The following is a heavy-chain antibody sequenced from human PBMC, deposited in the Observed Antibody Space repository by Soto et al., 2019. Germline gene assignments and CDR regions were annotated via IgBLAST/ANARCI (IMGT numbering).Heavy chain of an antibody. D-gene: IGHD3-3*01. CDR3: ARDLYDFWSGYYTGIAY. V-gene: IGHV1-3*01. CDR2: INAGNGNT. CDR1: GYTFTSYA. Sequence: ASVKVSCKASGYTFTSYAMHWVRQAPGQRLEWMGWINAGNGNTKYSQKFQGRVTITRDTSASTAYMELSSLRSEDTAVYYCARDLYDFWSGYYTGIAYWGQGTLVTVSS. J-gene: IGHJ4*02.